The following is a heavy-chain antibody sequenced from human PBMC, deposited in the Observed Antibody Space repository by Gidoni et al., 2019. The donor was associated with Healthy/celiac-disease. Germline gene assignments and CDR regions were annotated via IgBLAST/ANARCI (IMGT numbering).Heavy chain of an antibody. D-gene: IGHD2-15*01. V-gene: IGHV3-9*01. CDR3: AKDGGLGYCSGGSCPGGMDV. J-gene: IGHJ6*02. CDR1: GFTFDAYA. CDR2: ISWNSGSI. Sequence: EVQLVESGGGLVQPGRSLRLSCAASGFTFDAYAMHWGRQAPGKGLEWVSGISWNSGSIGYADSVKGRFTISRDNAKNSLYLQMNSLRAEDTALYYCAKDGGLGYCSGGSCPGGMDVWGQGTTVTVSS.